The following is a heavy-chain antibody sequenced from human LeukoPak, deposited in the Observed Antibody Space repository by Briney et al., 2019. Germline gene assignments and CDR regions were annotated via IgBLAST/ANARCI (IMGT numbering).Heavy chain of an antibody. V-gene: IGHV4-59*01. D-gene: IGHD2-21*02. CDR2: IYYSGST. CDR3: ARDGKSMTAYAFDI. CDR1: GGSISSYY. J-gene: IGHJ3*02. Sequence: PSETLSLTCTVSGGSISSYYWSWIRQPPGKGLEWIGYIYYSGSTNYNPSLKSRVTTSVDTSKNQFSLKLSSVTAADTAVYYCARDGKSMTAYAFDIWGQGTMVTVSS.